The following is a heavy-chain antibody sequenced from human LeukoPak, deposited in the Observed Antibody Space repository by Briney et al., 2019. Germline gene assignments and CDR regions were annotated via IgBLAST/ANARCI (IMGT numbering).Heavy chain of an antibody. Sequence: GGSLRLSCSVSGFIFRDFSMSWVRQAPGKGLEWVAKMNEYGSEIFYVDSVKGRFTISRDNGKNSLYLQMNSLRAEDTAVYYCGGGDFDYWGEGTLVTVSS. V-gene: IGHV3-7*01. J-gene: IGHJ4*02. CDR3: GGGDFDY. CDR1: GFIFRDFS. CDR2: MNEYGSEI. D-gene: IGHD3-16*01.